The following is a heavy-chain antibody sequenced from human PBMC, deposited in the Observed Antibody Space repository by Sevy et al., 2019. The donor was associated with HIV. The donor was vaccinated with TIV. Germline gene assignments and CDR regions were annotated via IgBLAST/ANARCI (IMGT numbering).Heavy chain of an antibody. Sequence: GGSLRLSCAASGFTFSDYYMSWVRQAPGKGLEWVSYISSSGSTIYYADSVKGRFTISRDDAKNSLYLQMNSVRAEDKDVYYCARGYYDSSGDYYVGDWGQGTLVTVSS. V-gene: IGHV3-11*01. CDR2: ISSSGSTI. CDR3: ARGYYDSSGDYYVGD. D-gene: IGHD3-22*01. CDR1: GFTFSDYY. J-gene: IGHJ4*02.